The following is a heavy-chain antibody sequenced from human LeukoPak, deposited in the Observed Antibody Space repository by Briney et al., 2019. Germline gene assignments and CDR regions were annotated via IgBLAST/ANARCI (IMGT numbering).Heavy chain of an antibody. CDR2: INHSGST. CDR1: GGSFSGYY. D-gene: IGHD2-2*02. CDR3: ARTFCDSTSCYRDFQN. J-gene: IGHJ1*01. Sequence: SETLSLTCAVYGGSFSGYYWSWIRQPPGKGLEWIGEINHSGSTNYNPSLKSRVTISVDTSKNQFSLKLSSVTAADTAVYFCARTFCDSTSCYRDFQNWGQGTLIIVSS. V-gene: IGHV4-34*01.